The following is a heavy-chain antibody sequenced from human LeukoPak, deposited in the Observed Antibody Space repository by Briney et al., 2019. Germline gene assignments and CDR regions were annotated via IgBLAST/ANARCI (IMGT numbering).Heavy chain of an antibody. CDR1: EFTFSSYS. V-gene: IGHV3-48*02. D-gene: IGHD3-3*01. Sequence: GGSLRLSCAASEFTFSSYSMNWVRQAPGKGLEWVSYISSSSSTIYYADSVKGRFTISRDNAKNSLNLQMNSLRDEDTAVYYCARAVAYYDFWSGYFIWGQGTLVTVSS. CDR2: ISSSSSTI. J-gene: IGHJ4*02. CDR3: ARAVAYYDFWSGYFI.